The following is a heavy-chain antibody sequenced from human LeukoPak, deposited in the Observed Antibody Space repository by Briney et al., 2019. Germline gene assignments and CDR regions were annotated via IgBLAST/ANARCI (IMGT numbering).Heavy chain of an antibody. CDR3: VRGGSFDY. CDR1: GFTFSSYN. J-gene: IGHJ4*02. Sequence: GGSLRLSCAASGFTFSSYNMNWVRQTPGKGLEWVSYISSSSSTIYYADSVKGRFTISRDNAKNSLYLQMNSLRAEDTAVYYCVRGGSFDYWGQGTLVTVSS. V-gene: IGHV3-48*04. CDR2: ISSSSSTI.